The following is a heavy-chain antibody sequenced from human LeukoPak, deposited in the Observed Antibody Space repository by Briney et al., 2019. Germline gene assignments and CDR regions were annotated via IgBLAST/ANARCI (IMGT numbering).Heavy chain of an antibody. CDR2: IIPIFGTA. D-gene: IGHD2-2*01. Sequence: SVKVSCKASGGTFSSYAISWVRQAPGQGLEWMGGIIPIFGTANYAQKFQGRVTITADESTSTAYMELSSLRSEDTAVYYCARHHPGDIVVVPAAPDAEYFQHWGQGTLVTVSS. CDR3: ARHHPGDIVVVPAAPDAEYFQH. CDR1: GGTFSSYA. V-gene: IGHV1-69*13. J-gene: IGHJ1*01.